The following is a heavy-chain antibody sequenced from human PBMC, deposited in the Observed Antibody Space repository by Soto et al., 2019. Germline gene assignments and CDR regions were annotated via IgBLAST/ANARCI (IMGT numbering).Heavy chain of an antibody. CDR2: IYWDDDK. V-gene: IGHV2-5*02. CDR3: AHRHSSSWYNNWFDP. D-gene: IGHD6-13*01. CDR1: GFSLNTSGVG. Sequence: SGPTLVNPTQTLTLTCTFSGFSLNTSGVGVGWIRQPPGKALEWLALIYWDDDKRYSPSLESRFTITKDTSKNQVVLTMTNMDPVDTATYYCAHRHSSSWYNNWFDPWGQGTLVTVSS. J-gene: IGHJ5*02.